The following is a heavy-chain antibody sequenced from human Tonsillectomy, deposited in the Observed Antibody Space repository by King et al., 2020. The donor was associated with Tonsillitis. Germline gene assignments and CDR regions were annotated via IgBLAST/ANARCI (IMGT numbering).Heavy chain of an antibody. V-gene: IGHV3-23*04. Sequence: VQLVESGGGLVQPGGSLRLSCAASGFTFSNYAMSWVRQAPGKGLEWISAISGSGITTYSADSLRGRFSISRDNSKNTLYLEMNSLRAEDTAVFYCAKRRGEGRARTLLYYFDTWGQGALVTVSS. J-gene: IGHJ4*02. CDR2: ISGSGITT. D-gene: IGHD1-26*01. CDR1: GFTFSNYA. CDR3: AKRRGEGRARTLLYYFDT.